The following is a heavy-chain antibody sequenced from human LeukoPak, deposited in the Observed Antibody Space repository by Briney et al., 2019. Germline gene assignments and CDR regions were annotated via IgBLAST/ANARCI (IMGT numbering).Heavy chain of an antibody. CDR3: ATRSSSGSPN. CDR1: GGSISSTKW. CDR2: TSQSGSM. Sequence: PSGTLSLTCAVSGGSISSTKWWTWVRQPPGKGLEWIGETSQSGSMNYNPSLRSRATVSLDKSKNQFFLKLGSVTAAGTAVYYCATRSSSGSPNWGQGTLVTVSS. D-gene: IGHD3-10*01. J-gene: IGHJ4*02. V-gene: IGHV4-4*02.